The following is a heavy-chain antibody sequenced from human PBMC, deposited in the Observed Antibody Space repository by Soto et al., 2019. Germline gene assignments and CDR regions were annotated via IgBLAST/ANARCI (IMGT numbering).Heavy chain of an antibody. J-gene: IGHJ4*02. Sequence: ASVKVSCKASGYTFTGYYMHWVRQAPGQGLEWMGWINPNSGGTNYAQKFQGRVTMTRDTSISTAYMELSRLRSDDTAVYYCAREKASTGTTLYYFDYRGQGTLVTVSS. CDR1: GYTFTGYY. CDR2: INPNSGGT. V-gene: IGHV1-2*02. CDR3: AREKASTGTTLYYFDY. D-gene: IGHD1-7*01.